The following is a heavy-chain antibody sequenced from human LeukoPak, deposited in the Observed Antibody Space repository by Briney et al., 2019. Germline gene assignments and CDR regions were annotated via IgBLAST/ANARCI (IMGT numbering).Heavy chain of an antibody. CDR1: GGSISSGGYS. CDR2: IYHSGST. V-gene: IGHV4-30-2*01. D-gene: IGHD4-11*01. Sequence: SETLSLTCAVSGGSISSGGYSWSWIRQPPGKGLEWIGYIYHSGSTYYNPSLKGRDTISVDRSKNQFSLKLSSVTAADTAVYYCARVRTGYSSYWYFDLWGRGTLVTVSS. J-gene: IGHJ2*01. CDR3: ARVRTGYSSYWYFDL.